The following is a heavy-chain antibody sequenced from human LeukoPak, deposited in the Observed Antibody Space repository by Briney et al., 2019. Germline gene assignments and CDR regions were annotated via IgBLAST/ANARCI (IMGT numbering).Heavy chain of an antibody. J-gene: IGHJ4*02. Sequence: SETLSLTCTVSGGPISSYYWSWIRQPPGKGLEWIGYIYYSGSTNYNPSLKSRVTISVDTSKNQFSLKLSSVTAADTAVYYCARDLASAAGYFDYWGQGTLVTVSS. CDR2: IYYSGST. V-gene: IGHV4-59*01. CDR1: GGPISSYY. D-gene: IGHD6-13*01. CDR3: ARDLASAAGYFDY.